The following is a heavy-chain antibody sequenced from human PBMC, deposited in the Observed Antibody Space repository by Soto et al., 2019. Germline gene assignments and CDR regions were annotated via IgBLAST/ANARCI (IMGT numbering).Heavy chain of an antibody. J-gene: IGHJ3*02. Sequence: QVQLQESGPGLVKPSETLSLTCTVSGGSISSYYWTWIRQTPGKRLEWIGYVYYSGSTYYNPSLKSRVTISVDMSKNQFSLKLSCVTAADTAVYYCARDTVTTSEDAFDIWGQGTMVTVSS. CDR1: GGSISSYY. D-gene: IGHD4-17*01. CDR2: VYYSGST. V-gene: IGHV4-59*01. CDR3: ARDTVTTSEDAFDI.